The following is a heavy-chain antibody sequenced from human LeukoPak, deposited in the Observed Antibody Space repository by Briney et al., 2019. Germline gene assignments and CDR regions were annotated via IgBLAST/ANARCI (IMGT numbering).Heavy chain of an antibody. CDR3: ARHGWELPYFDY. Sequence: SETLSLTCTVSGGSISSYYWSWIRQPAGKGLEWIGRIYTSGSTNYNPSLKSRVTISVDTSKNQFSLKLSSVTAADTAVYYCARHGWELPYFDYWGQGTLVTVSS. J-gene: IGHJ4*02. V-gene: IGHV4-4*07. D-gene: IGHD1-26*01. CDR1: GGSISSYY. CDR2: IYTSGST.